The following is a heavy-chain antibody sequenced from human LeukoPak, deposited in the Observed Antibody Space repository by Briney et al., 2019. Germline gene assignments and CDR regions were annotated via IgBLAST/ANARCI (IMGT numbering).Heavy chain of an antibody. D-gene: IGHD3-22*01. J-gene: IGHJ6*03. V-gene: IGHV4-4*07. CDR3: ARARRSGFVGIYYYYMDV. CDR2: ISGSGVI. Sequence: SETLSLTCTVSGGPITTYYLSWIRQSAGMGLEWIGRISGSGVITYNPSLKSRVILSLDTSNNHFSLKLISVTAADTAVYYCARARRSGFVGIYYYYMDVWGKGTTVTVSS. CDR1: GGPITTYY.